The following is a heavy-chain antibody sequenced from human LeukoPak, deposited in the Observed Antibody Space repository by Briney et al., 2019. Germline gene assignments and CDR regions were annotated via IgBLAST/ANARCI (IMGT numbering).Heavy chain of an antibody. D-gene: IGHD6-13*01. V-gene: IGHV3-48*04. Sequence: HPGGSLRLSCAASGFTFSTYSITWVRQAPGKGLEWVSHISRDSSIIYYADPVKGRFTISRDDAKNSVFLHMNSLRAEDTAVYYCARDGYSSSWYRTVYYYYYMDVWGKGTTVTVSS. CDR2: ISRDSSII. J-gene: IGHJ6*03. CDR1: GFTFSTYS. CDR3: ARDGYSSSWYRTVYYYYYMDV.